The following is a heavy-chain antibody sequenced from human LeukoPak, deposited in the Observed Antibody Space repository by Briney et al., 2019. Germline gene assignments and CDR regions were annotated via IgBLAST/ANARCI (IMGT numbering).Heavy chain of an antibody. J-gene: IGHJ4*02. CDR2: ISSSGSTI. V-gene: IGHV3-48*03. CDR3: ARGTYFYEDSGFYFDS. Sequence: GGSLRLSCAASGFTFSSYEMNWVRQAPGKGLEWVSYISSSGSTIYYADSVKGRFTISRDNARNSLYLQMNSLRAEDTAVYYCARGTYFYEDSGFYFDSWGLGTLVTVSS. CDR1: GFTFSSYE. D-gene: IGHD1-26*01.